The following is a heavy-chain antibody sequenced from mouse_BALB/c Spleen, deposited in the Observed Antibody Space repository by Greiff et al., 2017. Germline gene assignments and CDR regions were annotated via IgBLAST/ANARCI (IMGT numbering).Heavy chain of an antibody. J-gene: IGHJ3*01. CDR3: TRDGKGLFAY. CDR1: GYSFTGYN. D-gene: IGHD2-1*01. Sequence: VQLKESGPELEKPGASVKISCKASGYSFTGYNMNWVKQSNGKSLEWIGNIDPYYGGTSYNQKFKGKATLTVDTSSSTAYMQLSSLTSEDSAVYYCTRDGKGLFAYWGQGTLVTVYA. CDR2: IDPYYGGT. V-gene: IGHV1-39*01.